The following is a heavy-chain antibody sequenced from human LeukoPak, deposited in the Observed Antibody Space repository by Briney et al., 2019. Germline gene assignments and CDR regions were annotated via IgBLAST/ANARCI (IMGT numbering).Heavy chain of an antibody. CDR3: ASYDFWSGYYPISNYFDY. D-gene: IGHD3-3*01. CDR2: IYYSGST. V-gene: IGHV4-39*01. J-gene: IGHJ4*02. Sequence: SETLSLTCTVPGGFISSSSYYWGWIRQPPGKGLEWIGSIYYSGSTYYNPSLKSRVTISVDTSKNQFSLKLSSVTAADTAVYYCASYDFWSGYYPISNYFDYWGQGTLVTVSS. CDR1: GGFISSSSYY.